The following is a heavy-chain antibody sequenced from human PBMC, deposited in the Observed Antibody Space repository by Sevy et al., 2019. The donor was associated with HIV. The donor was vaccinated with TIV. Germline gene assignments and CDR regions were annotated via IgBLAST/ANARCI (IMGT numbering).Heavy chain of an antibody. J-gene: IGHJ3*02. D-gene: IGHD3-22*01. V-gene: IGHV3-23*01. CDR1: GFTFSSYA. Sequence: GGSLRLSCAASGFTFSSYAMNWVRQAPGKGLEWVSSFFGDGDITYYADSVKGRFTISRDKSKNTLYLQMHSLRAEDTAVYYCAGGRYDSSGSFDAFDIWGQGTMVTVSS. CDR3: AGGRYDSSGSFDAFDI. CDR2: FFGDGDIT.